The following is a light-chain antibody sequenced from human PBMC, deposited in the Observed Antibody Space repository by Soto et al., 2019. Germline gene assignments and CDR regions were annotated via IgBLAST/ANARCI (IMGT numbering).Light chain of an antibody. CDR1: SSDVGSYNY. Sequence: QSALTQPRSVSGSPGQSGTISCTGTSSDVGSYNYVSWFQQHPGKAPKLMIYDVSKWPSGVPDRFSGSKSGNTASLTISGLQAEDEADYYCCSYAGGYTWVFGGGTKLTGL. CDR3: CSYAGGYTWV. J-gene: IGLJ3*02. CDR2: DVS. V-gene: IGLV2-11*01.